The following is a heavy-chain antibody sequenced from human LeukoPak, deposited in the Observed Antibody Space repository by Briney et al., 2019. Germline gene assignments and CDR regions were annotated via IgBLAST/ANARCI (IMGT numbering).Heavy chain of an antibody. J-gene: IGHJ4*02. V-gene: IGHV4-39*01. CDR2: IHYSGST. Sequence: SETLSLTCTVAGGSISSPTYYWAWIRQPPGKGLEWIGTIHYSGSTFYNPSLKSRVTISVDTSKNQFSLKLSSVTAADTAVYYCARLGGYYDPPGYWGQGTLVTVSS. CDR1: GGSISSPTYY. CDR3: ARLGGYYDPPGY. D-gene: IGHD3-22*01.